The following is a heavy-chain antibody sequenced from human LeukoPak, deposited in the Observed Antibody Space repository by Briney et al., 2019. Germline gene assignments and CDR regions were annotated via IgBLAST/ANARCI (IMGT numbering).Heavy chain of an antibody. D-gene: IGHD3-9*01. V-gene: IGHV3-13*01. J-gene: IGHJ4*02. Sequence: PGRSLRLACAASGFTFSSYDMHWVRQATGKGLEWVSAIGTAGDTYYPGSVKGRFTISRENAKNSSYLQMNSLRAGDTAVYYCARGLSYYDILTGYYRTTYFDYWGQGTLVTVSS. CDR2: IGTAGDT. CDR3: ARGLSYYDILTGYYRTTYFDY. CDR1: GFTFSSYD.